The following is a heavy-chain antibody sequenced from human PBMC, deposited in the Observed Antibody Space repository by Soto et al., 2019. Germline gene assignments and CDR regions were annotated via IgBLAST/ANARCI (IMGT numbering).Heavy chain of an antibody. D-gene: IGHD2-15*01. CDR3: AREGDCSGGSCYQYYYYGMDV. J-gene: IGHJ6*02. Sequence: QVQLVQSGAEVKKPGSSVKVSCKASGGTFSSYAISWVRQAPGQGLEWMGGIIPIFGTANYAQKFQGRVTITADKSTSTAYIELSSLRSEDTAVYYCAREGDCSGGSCYQYYYYGMDVWGQGTTVTVSS. CDR1: GGTFSSYA. V-gene: IGHV1-69*06. CDR2: IIPIFGTA.